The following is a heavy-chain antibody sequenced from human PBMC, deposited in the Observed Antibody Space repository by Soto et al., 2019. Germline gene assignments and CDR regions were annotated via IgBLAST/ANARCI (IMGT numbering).Heavy chain of an antibody. CDR3: ARDPGTYYYDSSGYSFDY. V-gene: IGHV1-3*01. D-gene: IGHD3-22*01. CDR2: IGAGDGNT. Sequence: GASVKVSCKASGYSFTHYVIHWVRQAPGQRLEWMGWIGAGDGNTKYSQKFQGRVTITRDTSASTAYMELSSLRSEDTAVYYCARDPGTYYYDSSGYSFDYWGQGTLVTVSS. J-gene: IGHJ4*02. CDR1: GYSFTHYV.